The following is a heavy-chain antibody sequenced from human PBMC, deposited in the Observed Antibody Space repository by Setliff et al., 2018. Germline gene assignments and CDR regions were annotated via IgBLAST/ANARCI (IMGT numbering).Heavy chain of an antibody. J-gene: IGHJ4*02. CDR1: GYSFTDYY. Sequence: ASVKVSCKASGYSFTDYYMHWVRQAPGQGLEWMGWINPNRGDTNSAQNFQGRVTMTRDTSISTAYMEMSSLRSDDTAVYFCARGAYGGNPHFWGQGTLVTVSS. D-gene: IGHD4-17*01. CDR3: ARGAYGGNPHF. V-gene: IGHV1-2*02. CDR2: INPNRGDT.